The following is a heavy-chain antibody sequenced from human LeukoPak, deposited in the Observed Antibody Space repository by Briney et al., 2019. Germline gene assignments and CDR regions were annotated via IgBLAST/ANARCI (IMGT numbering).Heavy chain of an antibody. V-gene: IGHV4-4*07. CDR2: VHTSGTT. Sequence: SQTLSPTCTVSGGSITNYYWTWIRQPAEKGLGWIGRVHTSGTTNYNPTLKSRVTMSLDTSKNQFSLKLSSVTAADTAVYYCARAPSYDSTKLDYWGQGTLVTVSS. J-gene: IGHJ4*02. CDR1: GGSITNYY. D-gene: IGHD3-22*01. CDR3: ARAPSYDSTKLDY.